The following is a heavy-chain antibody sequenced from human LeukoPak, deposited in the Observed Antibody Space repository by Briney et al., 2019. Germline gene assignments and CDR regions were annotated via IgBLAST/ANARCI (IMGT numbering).Heavy chain of an antibody. V-gene: IGHV1-46*01. CDR3: AGPIDSMGSTVVTLGGY. Sequence: ASVKVSCKASGYTFTSYYMHWVRQAPGQGLEWMGIINPSGGSTSYAQKFQGRVTMTRDTSTSTVYMELSSLRSEDTAVYYCAGPIDSMGSTVVTLGGYWGQGTLVTVSS. CDR1: GYTFTSYY. J-gene: IGHJ4*02. CDR2: INPSGGST. D-gene: IGHD4-23*01.